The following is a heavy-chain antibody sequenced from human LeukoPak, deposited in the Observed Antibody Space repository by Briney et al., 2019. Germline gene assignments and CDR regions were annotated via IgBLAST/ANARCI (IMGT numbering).Heavy chain of an antibody. V-gene: IGHV4-34*01. CDR3: ASAMTTVTTQWFDP. CDR2: INHSGST. CDR1: GGSFSSYY. D-gene: IGHD4-17*01. Sequence: SETLSLTCAVYGGSFSSYYWSWIRQPPGKGLEWVGEINHSGSTNYNPSLKSRVTISLDTSKNQFSLKLSSVTAADTAVYYCASAMTTVTTQWFDPWGQGTLVTVSS. J-gene: IGHJ5*02.